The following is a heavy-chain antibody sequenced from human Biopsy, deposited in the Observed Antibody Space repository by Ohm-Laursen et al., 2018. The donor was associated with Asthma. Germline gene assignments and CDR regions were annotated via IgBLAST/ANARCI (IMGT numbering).Heavy chain of an antibody. D-gene: IGHD3-10*01. CDR1: GFTFGNFW. V-gene: IGHV3-7*04. CDR2: ITGDGSQK. J-gene: IGHJ4*02. Sequence: SLRLSCAASGFTFGNFWMSWGRQTPGKGLEWVATITGDGSQKFYVDSVTGRFTISRDNSKNTLYLHMHSLRAEDTAVYFCAKDRVRINSAYYFDYWGQGTLVTVSS. CDR3: AKDRVRINSAYYFDY.